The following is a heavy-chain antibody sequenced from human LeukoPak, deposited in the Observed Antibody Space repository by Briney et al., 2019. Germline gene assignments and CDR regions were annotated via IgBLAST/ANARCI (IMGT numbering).Heavy chain of an antibody. CDR2: ISSSSSYI. Sequence: GGSLRLSCAASGFTLSSYSMNWVRQAPGKGLEWVSSISSSSSYIYYADSVKGRFTISRDNAKNSLYLQMNSLRAEDTAVYYCASPRGVGATTPTDYGGQGTLVTVS. J-gene: IGHJ4*02. D-gene: IGHD1-26*01. CDR1: GFTLSSYS. CDR3: ASPRGVGATTPTDY. V-gene: IGHV3-21*01.